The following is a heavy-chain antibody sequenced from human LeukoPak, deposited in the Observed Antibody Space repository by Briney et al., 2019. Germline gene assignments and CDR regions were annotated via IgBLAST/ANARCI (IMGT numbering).Heavy chain of an antibody. D-gene: IGHD3-10*01. CDR1: GFTFSNYW. CDR3: ARGGMVRRVMGAFDI. V-gene: IGHV3-7*01. CDR2: IKQDGSEK. J-gene: IGHJ3*02. Sequence: GGSLRLSCAASGFTFSNYWMSWVRQAPGKGLEWVANIKQDGSEKYYVDSVKGRFTVSRDNAKNSLYLQMSSLRAEDTAVFYCARGGMVRRVMGAFDIWGQGTLVTVSS.